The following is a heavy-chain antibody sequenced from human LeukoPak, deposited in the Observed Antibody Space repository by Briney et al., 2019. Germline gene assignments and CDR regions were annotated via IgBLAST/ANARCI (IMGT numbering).Heavy chain of an antibody. CDR3: ARMGSSSSSY. CDR1: GFTLSSYW. Sequence: QAGGSLRLSCAVSGFTLSSYWMSWVRQAPGKGLEWVANIKQDGSEKYYVDSVKGRFTISRDNTKNSLYLQMNSLRAEDTAVYYCARMGSSSSSYWGQGTLVTVSS. CDR2: IKQDGSEK. D-gene: IGHD6-6*01. J-gene: IGHJ4*02. V-gene: IGHV3-7*01.